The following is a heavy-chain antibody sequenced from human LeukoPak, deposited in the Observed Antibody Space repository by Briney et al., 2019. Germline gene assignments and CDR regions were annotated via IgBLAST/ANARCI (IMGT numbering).Heavy chain of an antibody. CDR3: ARLTYGGYGDDY. Sequence: PSEALSLTCTVSGGSISSGSYYWGWIRQPPGKGLEWIGSIYYSGSTYYNPSLKGRVTISVDTSKNQFSLKLSSVTAADTAVYYCARLTYGGYGDDYWGQGTLVTVSS. CDR2: IYYSGST. CDR1: GGSISSGSYY. V-gene: IGHV4-39*01. J-gene: IGHJ4*02. D-gene: IGHD5-12*01.